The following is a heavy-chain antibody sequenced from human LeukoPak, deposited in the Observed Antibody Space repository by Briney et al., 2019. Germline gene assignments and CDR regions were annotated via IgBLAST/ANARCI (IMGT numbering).Heavy chain of an antibody. CDR3: VRGDSRDY. CDR2: IPASGTYS. V-gene: IGHV3-21*01. J-gene: IGHJ4*02. CDR1: GFTFSTYT. Sequence: PGGSLRLSCAASGFTFSTYTMNWVRQAPGKGQEWVSSIPASGTYSHHADSVKGRFTISRDNAKNPLYLDMDNLRAEDTAVYYCVRGDSRDYWGQGTLVTVSS. D-gene: IGHD6-13*01.